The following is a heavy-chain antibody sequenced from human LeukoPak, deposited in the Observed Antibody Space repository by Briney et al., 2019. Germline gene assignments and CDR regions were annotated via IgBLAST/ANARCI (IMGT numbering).Heavy chain of an antibody. J-gene: IGHJ4*02. CDR3: ARVAYYGSGKDY. CDR2: MNPNSGNT. D-gene: IGHD3-10*01. V-gene: IGHV1-8*02. Sequence: ASVKVSCKASGGTFSSYAISWVRQAPGQGLEWMGWMNPNSGNTGYAQKFQGRVTMTRNTSISTAYMELSSLRSEDTAVYYCARVAYYGSGKDYWGQGTLVTVSS. CDR1: GGTFSSYA.